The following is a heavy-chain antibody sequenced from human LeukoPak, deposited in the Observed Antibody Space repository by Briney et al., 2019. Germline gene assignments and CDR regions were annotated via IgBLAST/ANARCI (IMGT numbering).Heavy chain of an antibody. Sequence: ASVKVSCKASGYTFNVYYIHWVRQAPGQGLEWMGWISPNSGGSIYAPKFQGRVTITRDTSISTAYMELSTLRSDDTAVYYCARDYCSGGSCWPGYWGQGTLVTVSS. CDR3: ARDYCSGGSCWPGY. V-gene: IGHV1-2*02. D-gene: IGHD2-15*01. CDR1: GYTFNVYY. CDR2: ISPNSGGS. J-gene: IGHJ4*02.